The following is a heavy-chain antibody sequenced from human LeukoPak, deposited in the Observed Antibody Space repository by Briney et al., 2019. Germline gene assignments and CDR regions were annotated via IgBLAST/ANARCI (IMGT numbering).Heavy chain of an antibody. Sequence: ASVKVSCKASGYTFTGYYMHWVRQAPGQGLEWMGWINPNSGGTNYAQKFQGRVTMTRNTSISTAYMELSSLRSEDTAVYYCARVDYCSGGSCYSTWFDPWGQGTLVTVSS. CDR2: INPNSGGT. J-gene: IGHJ5*02. CDR1: GYTFTGYY. CDR3: ARVDYCSGGSCYSTWFDP. D-gene: IGHD2-15*01. V-gene: IGHV1-2*02.